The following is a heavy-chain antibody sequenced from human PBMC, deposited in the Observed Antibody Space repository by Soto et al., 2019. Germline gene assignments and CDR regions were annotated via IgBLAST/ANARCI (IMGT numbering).Heavy chain of an antibody. V-gene: IGHV4-28*01. CDR2: IYYSGST. CDR3: ARIPTGNYFDY. Sequence: SETLSLTCAVSGYSISSSNWWGWIRQPPGKGLEWIGYIYYSGSTYYNPSLKSRVTMSVDTSKNQFSLKLSSVTAVDTAVYYCARIPTGNYFDYWGQGTLVTVSS. CDR1: GYSISSSNW. J-gene: IGHJ4*02.